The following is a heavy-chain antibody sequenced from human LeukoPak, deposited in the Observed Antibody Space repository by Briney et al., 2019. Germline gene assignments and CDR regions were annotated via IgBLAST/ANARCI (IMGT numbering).Heavy chain of an antibody. D-gene: IGHD3-22*01. CDR2: IYYSGST. V-gene: IGHV4-59*01. CDR3: ARVREYYDSSGYYFYYFDY. J-gene: IGHJ4*02. Sequence: PSETLSLTCTVSGGSISSYHWSWIRQPPGKGLEWIGYIYYSGSTNYNPSLKSRVTISVDTSKNQFSLKLSSVTAADTAVYYCARVREYYDSSGYYFYYFDYWGQGTLVTVSS. CDR1: GGSISSYH.